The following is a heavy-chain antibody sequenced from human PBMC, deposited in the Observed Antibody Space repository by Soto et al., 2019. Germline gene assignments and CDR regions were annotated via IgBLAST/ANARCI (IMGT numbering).Heavy chain of an antibody. CDR3: ARASSEYIWGSYLRYYEY. V-gene: IGHV3-23*01. J-gene: IGHJ4*02. Sequence: EVQILESGGGLVQPGGSLRLSCAASGFPFSNYAMAWVRQAPGKGLEWVSAISGTTGHAFYADSVKDRFTISRDNSKNTLYLQMDSLSAEDTAVYHCARASSEYIWGSYLRYYEYWGQGTLVTVAS. D-gene: IGHD3-16*01. CDR2: ISGTTGHA. CDR1: GFPFSNYA.